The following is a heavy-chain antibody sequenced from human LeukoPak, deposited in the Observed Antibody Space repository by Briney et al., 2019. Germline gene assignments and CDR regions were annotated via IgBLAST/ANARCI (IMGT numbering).Heavy chain of an antibody. V-gene: IGHV3-30*04. J-gene: IGHJ6*03. Sequence: AGSLRLSCAASGFTFSSYAMRWVRQAPGKGLEWVAVISYDGSNKYYADSVKGRFTISRDNSKNTLYLQMNSLRAEDTAVYYCARVYVGLPYYYYYYMDVWGKGTTVTVSS. CDR3: ARVYVGLPYYYYYYMDV. CDR2: ISYDGSNK. CDR1: GFTFSSYA. D-gene: IGHD2-8*01.